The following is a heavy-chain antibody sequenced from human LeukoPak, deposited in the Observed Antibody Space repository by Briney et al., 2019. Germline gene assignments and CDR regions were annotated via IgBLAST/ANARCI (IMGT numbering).Heavy chain of an antibody. CDR1: GGSITSSNYY. CDR2: FYYSGST. Sequence: PSETVSLTCTVSGGSITSSNYYWGWIRQPPGKGLEWIGSFYYSGSTYYNPSLKSRVTMSVDRSKNQFSLKLSSVTAADTAVYYCASFYGDYGWFDPWGQGTLVTVSS. J-gene: IGHJ5*02. CDR3: ASFYGDYGWFDP. V-gene: IGHV4-39*07. D-gene: IGHD4-17*01.